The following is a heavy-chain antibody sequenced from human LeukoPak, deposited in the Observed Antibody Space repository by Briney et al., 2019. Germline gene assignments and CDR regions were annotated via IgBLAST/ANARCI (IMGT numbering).Heavy chain of an antibody. Sequence: ASVKVSCKASGGTFSSYAISWVRQAPGQGLEWMGGIIPIFGTANYAQKFQGRVTMTRDTSTSTVYMELSSLRSEDTAVYYCARGTGSVVTAAPTDYWGQGTLVTVSS. J-gene: IGHJ4*02. CDR2: IIPIFGTA. D-gene: IGHD2-21*02. V-gene: IGHV1-69*05. CDR3: ARGTGSVVTAAPTDY. CDR1: GGTFSSYA.